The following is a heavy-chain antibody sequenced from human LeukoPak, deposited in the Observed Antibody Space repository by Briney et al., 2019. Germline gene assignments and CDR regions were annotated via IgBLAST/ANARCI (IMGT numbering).Heavy chain of an antibody. D-gene: IGHD1-26*01. CDR3: ARTIGSSVAIDF. CDR2: LSGAGVKT. J-gene: IGHJ4*02. V-gene: IGHV3-23*01. CDR1: DYAIDSYP. Sequence: GGSLRLSCSASDYAIDSYPITWVRQAPGKGLQWVSTLSGAGVKTYYADSVKGRFTISRDSAKTSLFLQMDSLRVDDTAVYYCARTIGSSVAIDFWGQGTLVSVSP.